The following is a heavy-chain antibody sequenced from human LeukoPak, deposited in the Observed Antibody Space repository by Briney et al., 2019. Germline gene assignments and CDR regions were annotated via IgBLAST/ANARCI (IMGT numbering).Heavy chain of an antibody. CDR1: GFTFSAYS. J-gene: IGHJ4*02. Sequence: GGSLRLSCAASGFTFSAYSLNWVRQAPGKGLEWVSYFSSSSGTIYYADSVKGRFTISRDNAKNSLYLQMNSLRAEDTAVYYCARVALTVYGEPLDYWGQGTLVTVSS. CDR3: ARVALTVYGEPLDY. V-gene: IGHV3-48*01. D-gene: IGHD4-17*01. CDR2: FSSSSGTI.